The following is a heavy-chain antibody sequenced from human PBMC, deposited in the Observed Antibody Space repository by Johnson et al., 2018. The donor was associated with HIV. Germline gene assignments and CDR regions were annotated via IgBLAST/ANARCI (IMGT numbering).Heavy chain of an antibody. CDR1: GFTFSSYA. J-gene: IGHJ3*02. V-gene: IGHV3-23*04. D-gene: IGHD6-13*01. CDR3: ASGGYSSSWSWDVAFDI. CDR2: ISGSGGSI. Sequence: VQLVESGGGLVQPGGSLRLSCAASGFTFSSYAMSWVRQAPGKGLEWVSAISGSGGSIGYADSVKGRFTISRDNAKNSLYLQMNSLRAEDTAVYYCASGGYSSSWSWDVAFDIWGQGTMVTVSS.